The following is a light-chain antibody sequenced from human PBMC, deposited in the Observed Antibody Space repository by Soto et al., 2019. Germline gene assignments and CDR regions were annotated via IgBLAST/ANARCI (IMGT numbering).Light chain of an antibody. Sequence: DIQMTQSPSTLSASVGDRVTITCRASQTISTWLAWYQQKPGKAPKLLIYDASSLQGGVPSRFSGSGSGIEFTLTISSLQPDDFATYYCQQYDSYSRTFGQGTEVEIK. V-gene: IGKV1-5*01. CDR3: QQYDSYSRT. J-gene: IGKJ1*01. CDR2: DAS. CDR1: QTISTW.